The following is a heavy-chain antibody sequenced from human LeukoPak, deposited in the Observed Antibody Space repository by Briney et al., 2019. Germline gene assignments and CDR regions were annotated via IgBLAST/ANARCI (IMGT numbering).Heavy chain of an antibody. CDR3: AKATVGGYED. Sequence: PGGSLRLSCAASGITVSSNYMSWVRQAPEKGLEWVSVVASDGSTKYADSVKGRFAISRDNSKNTLYLQMNSLRAEDTGVYYCAKATVGGYEDWGQGTLVTVSS. CDR2: VASDGST. D-gene: IGHD5-12*01. CDR1: GITVSSNY. V-gene: IGHV3-53*01. J-gene: IGHJ4*02.